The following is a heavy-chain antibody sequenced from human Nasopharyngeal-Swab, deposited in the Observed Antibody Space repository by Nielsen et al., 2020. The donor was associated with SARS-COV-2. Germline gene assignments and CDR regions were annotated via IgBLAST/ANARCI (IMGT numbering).Heavy chain of an antibody. CDR1: GFTFSNSD. CDR2: IARSGTTT. D-gene: IGHD6-19*01. CDR3: TKDSGWLATF. J-gene: IGHJ6*02. Sequence: GESLKISCAASGFTFSNSDMSWVRQAPGKGLEWVSGIARSGTTTYYADSVKGRFTISRDNSKNTLYLQMNSLRAEDTASYYCTKDSGWLATFWGQGTAVTVSS. V-gene: IGHV3-23*01.